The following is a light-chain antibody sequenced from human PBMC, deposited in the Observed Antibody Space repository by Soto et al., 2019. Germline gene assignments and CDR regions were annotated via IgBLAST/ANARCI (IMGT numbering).Light chain of an antibody. J-gene: IGKJ1*01. CDR2: ASS. V-gene: IGKV1-9*01. CDR1: QGIGTY. CDR3: QQVDSYPRT. Sequence: IQLTQSPSSLSASVGDRVTVTCRASQGIGTYLVWYQQKSGKAPTVLIYASSTLQTGVPSRFSGSGSGTDFSLTISSLNHEDVATYYRQQVDSYPRTFGQGTKVDIK.